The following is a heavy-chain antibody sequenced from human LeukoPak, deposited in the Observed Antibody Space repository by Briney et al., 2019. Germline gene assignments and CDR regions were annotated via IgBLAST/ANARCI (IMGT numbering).Heavy chain of an antibody. D-gene: IGHD6-13*01. J-gene: IGHJ4*02. Sequence: PGGSLRLSCAASGFTFSDYYMIWIRQAPGKGLEWVSHISYNNRTVLYADSVEGRFTISRDNAKNTLHLQMNSLRAEDTVVYYCAKGQGDQQLALDYWGQGTLVTVSS. V-gene: IGHV3-11*01. CDR3: AKGQGDQQLALDY. CDR2: ISYNNRTV. CDR1: GFTFSDYY.